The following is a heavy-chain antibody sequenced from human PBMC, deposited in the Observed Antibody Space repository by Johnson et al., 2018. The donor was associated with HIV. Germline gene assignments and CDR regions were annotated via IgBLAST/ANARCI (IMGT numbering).Heavy chain of an antibody. Sequence: VQLMESGGGVVQPGRSLRLSCAASGFTFSSYAMHWVRQAPGKGLEWVAVISYDGSNKYYADSVKGRFTISRDNSRNTLYLQMNSLRAEDTAVYYCARETGIAVADTALTTFDIWGQGTMVTVSS. CDR1: GFTFSSYA. V-gene: IGHV3-30-3*01. CDR3: ARETGIAVADTALTTFDI. D-gene: IGHD6-19*01. CDR2: ISYDGSNK. J-gene: IGHJ3*02.